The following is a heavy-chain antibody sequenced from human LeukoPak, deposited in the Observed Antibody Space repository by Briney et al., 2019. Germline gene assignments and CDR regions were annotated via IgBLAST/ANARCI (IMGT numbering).Heavy chain of an antibody. CDR1: GVSFSGYY. CDR2: INHSGST. CDR3: AIGYSSGWYGAFDI. Sequence: PSETLSLTCAVYGVSFSGYYWSWIRQPPGKGLEWIGEINHSGSTNYNPSLKSRVTISVDTSKNQFSLKLSSVTAADTAVYYCAIGYSSGWYGAFDIWGQGTMVTVSS. V-gene: IGHV4-34*01. D-gene: IGHD6-19*01. J-gene: IGHJ3*02.